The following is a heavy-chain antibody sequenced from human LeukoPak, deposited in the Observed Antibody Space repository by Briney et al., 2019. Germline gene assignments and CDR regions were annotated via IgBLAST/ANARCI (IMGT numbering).Heavy chain of an antibody. CDR3: ASLGGYCSSVSCYQYFDL. V-gene: IGHV4-39*01. Sequence: PSETLSLTCTLSGGSISSRSYYWGWIRQPPGKGLEWIGTIHYRGSTFYNPSLKSRVIISVDTSKIQFSLKLSSVTASDTAVYYCASLGGYCSSVSCYQYFDLWGRGTLVTVSS. J-gene: IGHJ2*01. CDR1: GGSISSRSYY. CDR2: IHYRGST. D-gene: IGHD2-2*01.